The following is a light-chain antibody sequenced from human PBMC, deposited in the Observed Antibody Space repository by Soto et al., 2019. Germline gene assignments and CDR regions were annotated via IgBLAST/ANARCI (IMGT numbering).Light chain of an antibody. J-gene: IGLJ3*02. CDR2: EGT. V-gene: IGLV2-23*01. Sequence: QSALTQPASVSGSPGQSITVSCTGTSSDVGAYNLVSWYQQHPGKAPRFIIYEGTKRPSGISDRFSGSKSDNTASLTISGLRAEDEAHYHCCSYAGSRTFVFGGGTQLTVL. CDR1: SSDVGAYNL. CDR3: CSYAGSRTFV.